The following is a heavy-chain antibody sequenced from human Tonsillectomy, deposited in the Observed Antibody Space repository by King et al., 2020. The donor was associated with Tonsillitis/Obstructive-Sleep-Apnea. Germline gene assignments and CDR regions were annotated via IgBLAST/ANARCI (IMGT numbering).Heavy chain of an antibody. V-gene: IGHV3-11*06. CDR2: ISSSSSYT. D-gene: IGHD2-2*01. Sequence: VQLVESGGGLVKPGGSLRLSCAASGFTFSDYYMSWIRQAPGKGLEWVSYISSSSSYTNYADSVKGRFTISRDNAKNSLYQQMNSLRAEDTAVYYCAREAYCSSTSCPNWFDPWGQGTLVTVSS. CDR1: GFTFSDYY. CDR3: AREAYCSSTSCPNWFDP. J-gene: IGHJ5*02.